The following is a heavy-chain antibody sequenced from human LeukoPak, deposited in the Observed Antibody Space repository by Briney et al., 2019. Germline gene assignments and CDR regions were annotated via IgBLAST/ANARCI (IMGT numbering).Heavy chain of an antibody. J-gene: IGHJ5*02. CDR2: INPNSGGT. D-gene: IGHD3-10*01. Sequence: ASVKVSCKASGYTFTGYYMHWVRQAPGQGLEWMGWINPNSGGTNYAQKFQGRVTMTRDTSISTAYMELRSLRSDDTAVYYCARVSLAGSGRHNWFDPWGQGTLVTVSS. CDR1: GYTFTGYY. V-gene: IGHV1-2*02. CDR3: ARVSLAGSGRHNWFDP.